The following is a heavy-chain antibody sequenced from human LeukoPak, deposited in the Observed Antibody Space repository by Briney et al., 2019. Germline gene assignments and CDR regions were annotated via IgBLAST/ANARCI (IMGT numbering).Heavy chain of an antibody. CDR3: AREQYGSGRYDFDY. V-gene: IGHV3-21*01. J-gene: IGHJ4*02. CDR1: GFTFSSYS. Sequence: GGSLRLSCAASGFTFSSYSMNWVRQAPGKGLEWVSSISSSSSYIYYVDSVKGRFTISRDNAKNSLYLQMNSLRAEDTAVYYCAREQYGSGRYDFDYWGQGTLVTVSS. CDR2: ISSSSSYI. D-gene: IGHD3-10*01.